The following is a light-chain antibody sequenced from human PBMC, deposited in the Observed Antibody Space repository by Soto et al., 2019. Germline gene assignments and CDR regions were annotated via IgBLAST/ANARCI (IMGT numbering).Light chain of an antibody. CDR3: QQYKGIPT. CDR1: QDILHRSSTRFS. V-gene: IGKV4-1*01. J-gene: IGKJ2*01. Sequence: DIVMTQSPDSLAVSLGERATINCKSSQDILHRSSTRFSLGWYQQKPGQPPKLIIYWASVRESGVPDRFSGSGSGTDFTLTISSLQAEDVAVYYCQQYKGIPTFGQGTKLEIK. CDR2: WAS.